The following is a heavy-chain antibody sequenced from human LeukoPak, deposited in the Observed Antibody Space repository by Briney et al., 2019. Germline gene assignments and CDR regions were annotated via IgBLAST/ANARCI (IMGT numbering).Heavy chain of an antibody. D-gene: IGHD3-9*01. CDR1: GGSFSSYS. V-gene: IGHV4-59*01. Sequence: SETLSLTCTVSGGSFSSYSWSWIRQPPGKGLEWIGYFYYSGSTNYNPSLKSRVTISVDTSKNQFSLKLSSVTAADTAVYYCARGGDILTGYRDAFDIWGQGTMVTVSS. CDR3: ARGGDILTGYRDAFDI. CDR2: FYYSGST. J-gene: IGHJ3*02.